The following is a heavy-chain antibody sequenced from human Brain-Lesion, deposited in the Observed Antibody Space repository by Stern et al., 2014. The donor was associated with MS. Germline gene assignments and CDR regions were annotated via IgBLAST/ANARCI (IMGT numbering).Heavy chain of an antibody. J-gene: IGHJ5*01. CDR1: GFTFSNYW. CDR3: ARGERWFDS. D-gene: IGHD3-10*01. CDR2: VNNDGRRT. V-gene: IGHV3-74*02. Sequence: VQLVQSGGGLVQPGGSLRLSCAASGFTFSNYWMHWVRQAPGKGLVWVSSVNNDGRRTSYADSVKGRFTMSRDNAKNTLYLQMNSLRVEDTAIYYCARGERWFDSWGQGTLVTVSS.